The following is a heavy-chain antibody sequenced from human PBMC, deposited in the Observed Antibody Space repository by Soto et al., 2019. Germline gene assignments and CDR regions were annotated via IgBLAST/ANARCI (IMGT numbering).Heavy chain of an antibody. CDR1: GFTFTTFG. V-gene: IGHV3-23*05. CDR3: ATRQRGDGFGVDF. D-gene: IGHD3-10*01. Sequence: EQPGQSLRLSCVASGFTFTTFGMIWVRQAPGKGLEWVSGIDSNGGYTYYADSVKGRFTISRVNSQNTLYLQLNSLRVEDTALYYCATRQRGDGFGVDFWGRGTLVTVSS. J-gene: IGHJ4*02. CDR2: IDSNGGYT.